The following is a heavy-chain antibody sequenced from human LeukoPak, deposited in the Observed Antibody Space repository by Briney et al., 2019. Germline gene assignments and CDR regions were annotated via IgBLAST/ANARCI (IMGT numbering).Heavy chain of an antibody. CDR1: GYTFTSYA. CDR3: ARVTMVRGVITVDY. D-gene: IGHD3-10*01. Sequence: ASVKVSCKASGYTFTSYAMNWVRQPPGQGLEWMGWINTNTGNPTYAQGFTGRFVFSLDTSVSTAYLQISSLKAEDTAVYYCARVTMVRGVITVDYWGQGTLVTVSS. CDR2: INTNTGNP. V-gene: IGHV7-4-1*02. J-gene: IGHJ4*02.